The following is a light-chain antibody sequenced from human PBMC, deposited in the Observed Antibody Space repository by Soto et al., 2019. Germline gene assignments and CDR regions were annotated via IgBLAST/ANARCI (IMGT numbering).Light chain of an antibody. CDR3: QQYHNYPRT. V-gene: IGKV1-5*01. J-gene: IGKJ1*01. CDR1: ESIRTW. Sequence: DIQMTQSPSTLSASIGDRVTITCRACESIRTWLAWYQHKPGKAPKFLIYDASSLESGVPSRFSGSGSGTEFTLTISNLQPDDFATYFCQQYHNYPRTFGQGTKVEIK. CDR2: DAS.